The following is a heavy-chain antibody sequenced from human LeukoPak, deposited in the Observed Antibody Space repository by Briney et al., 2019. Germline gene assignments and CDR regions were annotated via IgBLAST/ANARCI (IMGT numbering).Heavy chain of an antibody. D-gene: IGHD3-10*01. J-gene: IGHJ4*02. Sequence: SDTLSLTCTVSGGSISSGGHYWSWIPQPAGKGLDYFGRSSSTWSTNYNPSLMSRVTISADTSKNHFSLKLTAVTAADTAVYYCARDQTYSGSGIYTYFDYWGQGILVTVSS. V-gene: IGHV4-61*02. CDR3: ARDQTYSGSGIYTYFDY. CDR1: GGSISSGGHY. CDR2: SSSTWST.